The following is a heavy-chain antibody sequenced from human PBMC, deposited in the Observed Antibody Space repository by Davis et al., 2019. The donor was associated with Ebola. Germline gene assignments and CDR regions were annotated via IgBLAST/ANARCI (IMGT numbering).Heavy chain of an antibody. D-gene: IGHD6-13*01. J-gene: IGHJ5*02. V-gene: IGHV1-18*04. CDR2: MSAYKGNT. Sequence: ASVKVSCMASGCTFTSYGISWVRQAPGQGLEWMGWMSAYKGNTNYAQKLQGRVTMTTDTSTSTAYMELRSLRSDDTAVYYCARTIAAAGGWFDPWCQGTLVTVSS. CDR3: ARTIAAAGGWFDP. CDR1: GCTFTSYG.